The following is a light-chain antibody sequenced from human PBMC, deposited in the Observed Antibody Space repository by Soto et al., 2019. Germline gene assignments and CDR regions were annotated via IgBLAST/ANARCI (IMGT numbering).Light chain of an antibody. V-gene: IGKV3-20*01. Sequence: EIVLTQSPGTLSLSPGERATLSCRASQRISSSYLAWYQQKPGQAPRLLIYGASSRATGIPVRFSGSGSGTDFTLTISRLEPEDFAVYSCQQYGSFPFTFGGGTKVDIK. CDR2: GAS. CDR3: QQYGSFPFT. J-gene: IGKJ4*01. CDR1: QRISSSY.